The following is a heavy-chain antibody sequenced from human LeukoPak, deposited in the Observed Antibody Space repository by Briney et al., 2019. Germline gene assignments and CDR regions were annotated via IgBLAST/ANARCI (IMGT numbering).Heavy chain of an antibody. CDR2: IYYSGST. V-gene: IGHV4-39*02. CDR1: GGSISTTGYY. J-gene: IGHJ4*02. Sequence: PSETLSLTCTVSGGSISTTGYYWAWIRQPPGKGLQWIASIYYSGSTYYNSSLKSRVTMSVDTSKNQFSLKLSSMTAADTAVYYCASDKGYSNNYFDYWGQGTLVTVSS. CDR3: ASDKGYSNNYFDY. D-gene: IGHD6-13*01.